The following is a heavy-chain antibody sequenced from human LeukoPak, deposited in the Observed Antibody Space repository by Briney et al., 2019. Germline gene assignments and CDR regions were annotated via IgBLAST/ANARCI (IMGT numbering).Heavy chain of an antibody. Sequence: PGGSLRLSCAASGFTFSSYAMSWVRQAPGKGLEWVSAISGSGSRTYYADSVKARFTVSRDNSKNILYLQMHSLTVEDTAMYYCAKDYNAFDFWGQGTLVTVSS. CDR3: AKDYNAFDF. CDR2: ISGSGSRT. CDR1: GFTFSSYA. J-gene: IGHJ4*02. V-gene: IGHV3-23*01. D-gene: IGHD1-1*01.